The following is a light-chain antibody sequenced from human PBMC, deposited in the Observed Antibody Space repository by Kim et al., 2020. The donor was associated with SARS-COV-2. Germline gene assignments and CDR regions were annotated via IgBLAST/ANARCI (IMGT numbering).Light chain of an antibody. J-gene: IGLJ2*01. V-gene: IGLV3-19*01. CDR2: GKN. CDR3: NSRDSNDNVV. Sequence: SELPQDPAVSVALGPTVRITCQGDSLRSYYATWYQQKLGQAPILVIYGKNNRPSGILDPFSGSSSGNTASLTITGTQAGDEADYYCNSRDSNDNVVLGGGT. CDR1: SLRSYY.